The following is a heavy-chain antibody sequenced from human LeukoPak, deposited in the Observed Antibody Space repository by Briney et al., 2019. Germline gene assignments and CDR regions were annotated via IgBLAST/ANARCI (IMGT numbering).Heavy chain of an antibody. CDR3: ATDGVVITSADYYMDV. Sequence: GASVKVSCKPSGYTFTSYYMHWVRQATGQGLEWMGWMNPNSGNTGYAQKFQGRVTITRNTSISTAYMELSSLRSEDTAVYYCATDGVVITSADYYMDVWGKGTTVTVSS. D-gene: IGHD3-3*01. CDR2: MNPNSGNT. V-gene: IGHV1-8*03. CDR1: GYTFTSYY. J-gene: IGHJ6*03.